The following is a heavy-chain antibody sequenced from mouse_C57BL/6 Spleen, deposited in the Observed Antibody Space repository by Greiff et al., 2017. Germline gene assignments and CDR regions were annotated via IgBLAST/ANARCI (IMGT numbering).Heavy chain of an antibody. CDR1: GYAFTNYL. CDR3: SREDYGSSYFDY. D-gene: IGHD1-1*01. V-gene: IGHV1-54*01. Sequence: QVQLQQSGAELVRPGTSVKVSCKASGYAFTNYLIEWVKQRPGQGLEWIGVINPGSGGTNYNEKFKGKATLTADKSSSTAYMQLSSLTSEDSAVYFGSREDYGSSYFDYWGQGTTLTVSS. J-gene: IGHJ2*01. CDR2: INPGSGGT.